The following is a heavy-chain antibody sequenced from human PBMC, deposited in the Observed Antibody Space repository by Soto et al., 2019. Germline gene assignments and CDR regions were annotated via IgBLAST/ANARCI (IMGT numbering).Heavy chain of an antibody. D-gene: IGHD6-13*01. J-gene: IGHJ3*02. CDR3: AKAPAGTNDAFDI. V-gene: IGHV3-9*01. Sequence: EVQLVESGGGLVQPGRSLRLSCAASGFTFDDYAMHWVRQAPGKGLEWVSGISWNSGSIGYADSVKGRFTISRDNAKNSLYLQMNSLRAEVTALYYCAKAPAGTNDAFDIWGQGTMVTVSS. CDR2: ISWNSGSI. CDR1: GFTFDDYA.